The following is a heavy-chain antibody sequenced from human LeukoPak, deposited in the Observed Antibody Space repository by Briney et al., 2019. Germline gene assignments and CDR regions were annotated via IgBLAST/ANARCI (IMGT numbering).Heavy chain of an antibody. CDR2: IYTSGST. CDR3: ARDLRGYDRSWFDP. D-gene: IGHD5-12*01. CDR1: GGSISSYY. Sequence: PSETLSLTCTVSGGSISSYYWSWIWQPAGKGLEWIGRIYTSGSTNYNPSLKSRVTMSVDTSKNQFSLKLSSVTAADTAVYYCARDLRGYDRSWFDPWGQGTLVTVSS. V-gene: IGHV4-4*07. J-gene: IGHJ5*02.